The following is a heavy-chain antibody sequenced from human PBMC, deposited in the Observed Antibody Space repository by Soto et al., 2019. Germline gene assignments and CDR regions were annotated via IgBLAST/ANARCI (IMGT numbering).Heavy chain of an antibody. J-gene: IGHJ4*02. V-gene: IGHV4-4*02. CDR3: ETRDISRFY. CDR1: GVSISSHDW. CDR2: SHQSGNT. Sequence: SETLSLTCAVSGVSISSHDWWTWVRQPPGKGLEWIGESHQSGNTNYNSSLESRVTISVDKSKNQFSLNLSSVTVADTAVYYCETRDISRFYWGQGTLVTVSS. D-gene: IGHD6-13*01.